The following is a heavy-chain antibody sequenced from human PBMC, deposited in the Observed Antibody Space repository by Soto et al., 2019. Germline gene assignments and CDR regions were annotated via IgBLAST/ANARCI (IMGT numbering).Heavy chain of an antibody. Sequence: VQLVESGGGLVQPGGSLRLSCAASGFTFSSYWMHWVRQAPGKGLVWVSRINSDGSSTSYADSVKGRFTISRDNAKNTLYLQMNSLRAEDTAVYYCARGGNYYDSSGFRPFDYWGQGTLVTVSS. CDR3: ARGGNYYDSSGFRPFDY. J-gene: IGHJ4*02. CDR2: INSDGSST. D-gene: IGHD3-22*01. V-gene: IGHV3-74*01. CDR1: GFTFSSYW.